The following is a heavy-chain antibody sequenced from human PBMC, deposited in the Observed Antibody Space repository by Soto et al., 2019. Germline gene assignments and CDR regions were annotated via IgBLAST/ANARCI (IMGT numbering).Heavy chain of an antibody. J-gene: IGHJ4*02. CDR1: GVSISSGNW. CDR2: IFHDGTA. CDR3: ARLVYDTRLNYMYFDF. V-gene: IGHV4-4*02. D-gene: IGHD3-10*01. Sequence: SETLSLTCAVSGVSISSGNWWTWVRQSPQRGLEYIGEIFHDGTANYYPSFERRVAISVDTSKSQFSLKLTSVTAADTAIYFCARLVYDTRLNYMYFDFWGQGTLVTVSS.